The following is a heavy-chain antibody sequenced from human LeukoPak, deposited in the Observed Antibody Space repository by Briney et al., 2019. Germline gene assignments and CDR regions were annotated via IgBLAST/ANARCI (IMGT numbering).Heavy chain of an antibody. Sequence: GGSLRLSCAASGFTFSSYGMHWVRQAPGKGLEWVAVISYDGRNKYYADTVKGRFTISRDNSKNTLYLQMNSLRAEDTAVYYCAKDTAGATGYWGQGTLVTVSS. V-gene: IGHV3-30*18. J-gene: IGHJ4*02. D-gene: IGHD1-26*01. CDR2: ISYDGRNK. CDR1: GFTFSSYG. CDR3: AKDTAGATGY.